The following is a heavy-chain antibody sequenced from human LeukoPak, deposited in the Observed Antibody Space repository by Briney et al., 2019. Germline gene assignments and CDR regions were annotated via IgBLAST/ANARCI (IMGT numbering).Heavy chain of an antibody. V-gene: IGHV4-59*01. D-gene: IGHD3-22*01. CDR3: ARVYSCGSRGTFDY. Sequence: SETLSLTCTVSGGSLSSYYWSWIRQPPGKGLEGIGYIYYSRSTNYNPSLKSRVTISVDTAKNQFSLKLSSVTAADTAVYYCARVYSCGSRGTFDYRGQGTLVTVSS. CDR1: GGSLSSYY. J-gene: IGHJ4*02. CDR2: IYYSRST.